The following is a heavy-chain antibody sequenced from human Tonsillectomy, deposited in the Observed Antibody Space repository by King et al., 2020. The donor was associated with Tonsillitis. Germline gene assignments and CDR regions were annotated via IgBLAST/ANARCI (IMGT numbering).Heavy chain of an antibody. CDR2: IFYYSGST. J-gene: IGHJ2*01. Sequence: VQLQESGPGLVKPSETLSLTCTVSGGSISNYYWNWIRQPPGKGLEWIGYIFYYSGSTNHNPSLKSRVTISIDTCKNQFSLKLSSVTAADTAVYYCARVPSAPPYWYFYLWGRGTLVTVSS. CDR3: ARVPSAPPYWYFYL. CDR1: GGSISNYY. V-gene: IGHV4-59*01.